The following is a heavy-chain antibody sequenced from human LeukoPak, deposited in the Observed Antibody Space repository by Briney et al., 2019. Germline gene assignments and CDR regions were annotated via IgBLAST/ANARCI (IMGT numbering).Heavy chain of an antibody. CDR3: ARDRFPITVTVALQQYYFDY. V-gene: IGHV1-18*03. CDR2: ISINNGNT. D-gene: IGHD4-17*01. J-gene: IGHJ4*02. Sequence: GASVKVSCKASGYTFSNYGISWVRQAPGQGLEWMGWISINNGNTIYEQKFQGRITMTTDTSTSTAYMELRNLRSGDMAVYYCARDRFPITVTVALQQYYFDYWGQGTLVTVSS. CDR1: GYTFSNYG.